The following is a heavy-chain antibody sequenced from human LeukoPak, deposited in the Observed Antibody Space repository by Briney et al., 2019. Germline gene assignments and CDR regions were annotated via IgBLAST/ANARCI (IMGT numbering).Heavy chain of an antibody. Sequence: KTSETLSLTCTVSGGSISSHYWSWSRQPPRKELQWSRGIYYNSSTNYNPSPNSRVTTSVDTSTNQFSLKLSSLTAADPPAYYCARVRYFDWFPYYYYYMDVWGKGTTVTVSS. CDR2: IYYNSST. D-gene: IGHD3-9*01. CDR3: ARVRYFDWFPYYYYYMDV. J-gene: IGHJ6*03. V-gene: IGHV4-59*11. CDR1: GGSISSHY.